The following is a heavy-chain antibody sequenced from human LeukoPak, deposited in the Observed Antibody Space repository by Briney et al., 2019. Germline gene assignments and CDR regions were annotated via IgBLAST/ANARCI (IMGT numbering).Heavy chain of an antibody. CDR3: ARYRQGRQYTIFGVVKGYFDY. CDR2: IYYSGST. D-gene: IGHD3-3*01. V-gene: IGHV4-39*07. J-gene: IGHJ4*02. CDR1: GGSISSSSYY. Sequence: SETLSLTCTVSGGSISSSSYYWGWIRQPPGKGLEWIGSIYYSGSTYYNPSLKSRVTISVDRSKNQFSLKLSSVTAADTAVYYCARYRQGRQYTIFGVVKGYFDYWGQGTLVTVSS.